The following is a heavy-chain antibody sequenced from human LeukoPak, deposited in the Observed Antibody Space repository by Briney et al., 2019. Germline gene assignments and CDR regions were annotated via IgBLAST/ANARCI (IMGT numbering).Heavy chain of an antibody. CDR1: GYTLTELS. V-gene: IGHV1-24*01. CDR3: ATALPEGSGYENFDY. D-gene: IGHD5-12*01. Sequence: ASVKVSCKVSGYTLTELSMHWVRQAPGKGLEWMGGFDPEDSETIYAQKFQGRVTMTEDTSTDTAYMELSSLRSEDTAVYYCATALPEGSGYENFDYWGQGTLVTVSS. J-gene: IGHJ4*02. CDR2: FDPEDSET.